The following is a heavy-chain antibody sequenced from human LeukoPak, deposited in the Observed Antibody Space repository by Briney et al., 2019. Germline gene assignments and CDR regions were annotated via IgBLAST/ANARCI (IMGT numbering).Heavy chain of an antibody. Sequence: GGFLRLSCAASGFTFSSYGMHWVRQAPGKGLEWVAVISYDGSNKYYADSVKGRFTISRDNSKNTLYLQMNSLRAEDTAVYYCAKWLQSGGYFDYWGQGTLVTVSS. V-gene: IGHV3-30*18. J-gene: IGHJ4*02. D-gene: IGHD5-24*01. CDR2: ISYDGSNK. CDR1: GFTFSSYG. CDR3: AKWLQSGGYFDY.